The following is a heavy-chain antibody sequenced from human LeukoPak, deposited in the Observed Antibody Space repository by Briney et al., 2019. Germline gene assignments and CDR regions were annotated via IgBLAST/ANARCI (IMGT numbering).Heavy chain of an antibody. CDR3: ARERLVDLATIFDY. D-gene: IGHD5-24*01. V-gene: IGHV4-59*01. Sequence: PSEALSLTCTVSVGSICSYYWSWIRHPPWKGLEWIGSIYYSGSTNYNPSLKSRVTISVDTSKNQFSLKLTSVTAADTAVYYCARERLVDLATIFDYWGQGTLVTVSS. CDR1: VGSICSYY. J-gene: IGHJ4*02. CDR2: IYYSGST.